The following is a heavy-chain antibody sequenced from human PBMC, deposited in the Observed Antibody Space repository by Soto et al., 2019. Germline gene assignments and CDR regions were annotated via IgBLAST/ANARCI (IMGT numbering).Heavy chain of an antibody. CDR1: GFSINNGAVG. CDR2: LYWNGDK. J-gene: IGHJ4*02. Sequence: QITLKESGQTLVKPTQTLTLVCTLSGFSINNGAVGVGWIRQPPGKAPEWLALLYWNGDKWYSPSLRYRLSVTKDSSKNQVVLTRTHMAPMDAGTYYCAKRRAVSTNLFFDQWGQGALVTVSS. V-gene: IGHV2-5*01. D-gene: IGHD2-2*01. CDR3: AKRRAVSTNLFFDQ.